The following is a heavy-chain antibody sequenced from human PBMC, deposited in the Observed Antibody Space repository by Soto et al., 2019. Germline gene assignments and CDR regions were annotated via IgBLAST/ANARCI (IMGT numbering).Heavy chain of an antibody. CDR2: IWYDGSTK. CDR3: ARGDCTGAYCYSWPFNYGVDV. D-gene: IGHD2-15*01. CDR1: GFTFNTYG. Sequence: QVQLVESGGGVVQPGGSLRLSCPTSGFTFNTYGMYWVRQAPGKGLEWVASIWYDGSTKYYGDSVKGRFTISRDNSKNTLYLQMNSLRAEDTALYYCARGDCTGAYCYSWPFNYGVDVWGQGTTVTVSS. J-gene: IGHJ6*02. V-gene: IGHV3-33*08.